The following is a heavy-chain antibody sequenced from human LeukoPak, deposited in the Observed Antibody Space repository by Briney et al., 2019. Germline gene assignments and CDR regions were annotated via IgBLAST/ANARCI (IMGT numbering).Heavy chain of an antibody. CDR1: GYTFTGYY. J-gene: IGHJ4*02. D-gene: IGHD3-22*01. Sequence: ASVKVSCKASGYTFTGYYMHWLRQAPGQGLEWMGRINPNSGGTNYAQKFQGRVTMTRDTSISTAYMELSRLRSDDTAVYYCARGGGYYYDSSGYYYWGQGTLVTVSS. CDR3: ARGGGYYYDSSGYYY. CDR2: INPNSGGT. V-gene: IGHV1-2*06.